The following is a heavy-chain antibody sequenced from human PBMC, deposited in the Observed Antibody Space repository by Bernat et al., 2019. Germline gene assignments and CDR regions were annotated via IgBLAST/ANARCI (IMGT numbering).Heavy chain of an antibody. Sequence: QLQLQESGPGLVKPSETLSLTCTVSGGSISSSTYYWGWIRQPPGKGREWIGSLYYSGSTYYNPSLNSRVTISVDTSKNQFSLMLSSVTAADTAVYYCARHCSSTSCYLYKWFDPWGQGTLVTVSS. J-gene: IGHJ5*02. CDR3: ARHCSSTSCYLYKWFDP. CDR1: GGSISSSTYY. CDR2: LYYSGST. V-gene: IGHV4-39*01. D-gene: IGHD2-2*01.